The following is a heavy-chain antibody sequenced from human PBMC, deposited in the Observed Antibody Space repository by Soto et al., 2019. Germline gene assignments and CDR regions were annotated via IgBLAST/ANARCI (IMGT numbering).Heavy chain of an antibody. Sequence: SETLSLTCSVSSDSMNSGGYYWSWIRQHPGKGLEWIGYIYSNGDTYYNPSLKSRVTISVDTSKNQFSLNLTSVTAADTAVYYCASTGGSSSGYYYYAMDVWGQGTKVTVYS. D-gene: IGHD6-6*01. V-gene: IGHV4-31*03. CDR1: SDSMNSGGYY. CDR2: IYSNGDT. J-gene: IGHJ6*02. CDR3: ASTGGSSSGYYYYAMDV.